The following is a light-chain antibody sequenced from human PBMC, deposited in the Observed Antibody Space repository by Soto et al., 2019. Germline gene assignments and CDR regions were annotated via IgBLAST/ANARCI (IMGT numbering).Light chain of an antibody. J-gene: IGLJ1*01. CDR2: DVT. Sequence: QPVLTQPRSLSGSPGQSVTISCTGTSSDVGGYNYVSWYQQHPGKAPKLMIYDVTKRPSGVPDRVYGYKSVNTASLTISGLQAEDEADYYCCSYAGSYTVVFGTGTKLTVL. CDR3: CSYAGSYTVV. CDR1: SSDVGGYNY. V-gene: IGLV2-11*01.